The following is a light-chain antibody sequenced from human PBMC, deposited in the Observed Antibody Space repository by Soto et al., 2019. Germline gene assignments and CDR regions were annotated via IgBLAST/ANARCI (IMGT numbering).Light chain of an antibody. CDR3: FSYTTSSTYV. Sequence: HSVLTQPASVSGSPGQSITISCTGTSSDVGAYNYVSWYQQLPGKAPKLMIYDVSNRPSGVSNRFSGSKSGNTASLTISGLQAEDETDYYCFSYTTSSTYVFGTGTKVTV. J-gene: IGLJ1*01. CDR2: DVS. V-gene: IGLV2-14*03. CDR1: SSDVGAYNY.